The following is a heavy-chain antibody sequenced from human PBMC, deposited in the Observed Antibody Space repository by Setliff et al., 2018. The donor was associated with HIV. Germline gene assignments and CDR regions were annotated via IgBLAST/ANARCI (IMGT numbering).Heavy chain of an antibody. CDR3: ARVYGDYVEGAFDI. V-gene: IGHV4-31*03. CDR1: RASISSGGYY. D-gene: IGHD4-17*01. J-gene: IGHJ3*02. CDR2: IYYSGNT. Sequence: PSETLSLTCTVSRASISSGGYYWSWIRQRPGEGLEWIGYIYYSGNTFYNPSLKSRVTISADTSKNQFSLKLSSVTAADTALYYCARVYGDYVEGAFDIWGQGTMVTVSS.